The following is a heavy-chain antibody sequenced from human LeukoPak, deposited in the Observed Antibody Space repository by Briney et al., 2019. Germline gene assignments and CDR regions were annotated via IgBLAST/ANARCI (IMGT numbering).Heavy chain of an antibody. CDR1: GGSISSGGYY. V-gene: IGHV4-31*03. CDR2: IYYSGST. D-gene: IGHD5-12*01. J-gene: IGHJ4*02. Sequence: SETLSLTCTVSGGSISSGGYYWSWIRQHPGKGLEWIGYIYYSGSTYYNPSLKSRVTISVDTSKNQFSLKLSSVTAADTAVYYCARVVDMVATIIDYWGQGTLVTVSS. CDR3: ARVVDMVATIIDY.